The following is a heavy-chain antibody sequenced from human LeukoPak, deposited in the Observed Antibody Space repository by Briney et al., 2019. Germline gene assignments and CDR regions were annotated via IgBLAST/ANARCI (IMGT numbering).Heavy chain of an antibody. J-gene: IGHJ3*02. Sequence: GGSLRLSCAASGFTFSSYSMNWVRQAPGKGLEWVSYISSSSSTIYYADSVKGRFTISRDNAKNSLYLQMNSLRAEDTAVYYCARHQAQTLFGDPWGGDAFDIWGQGTMVTVSS. CDR1: GFTFSSYS. CDR3: ARHQAQTLFGDPWGGDAFDI. V-gene: IGHV3-48*01. CDR2: ISSSSSTI. D-gene: IGHD3-10*01.